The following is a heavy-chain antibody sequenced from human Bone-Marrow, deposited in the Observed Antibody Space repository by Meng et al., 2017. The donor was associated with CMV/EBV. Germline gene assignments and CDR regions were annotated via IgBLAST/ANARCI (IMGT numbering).Heavy chain of an antibody. J-gene: IGHJ4*02. D-gene: IGHD3-3*01. V-gene: IGHV4-38-2*02. CDR2: IYHSGST. CDR3: ALYDFWSGYYT. Sequence: GSLRLSCTVSGYSISSGYYWGWIRQPPRKGLEWIGSIYHSGSTYYNPSLKSRVTISVDTSKNQFSLKLSSVTAADTAVYYCALYDFWSGYYTWGQGTLVTVSS. CDR1: GYSISSGYY.